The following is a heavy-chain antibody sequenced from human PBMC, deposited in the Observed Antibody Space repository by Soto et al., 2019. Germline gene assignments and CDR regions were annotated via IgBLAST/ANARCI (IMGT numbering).Heavy chain of an antibody. V-gene: IGHV1-18*01. CDR2: ISPYNGKT. D-gene: IGHD1-26*01. Sequence: QVQLVQSGAEVKKPGASVKVSCKASGYTFTSYGVSWVRQAPGQGLEWMGWISPYNGKTNYAQKFQGRITMTADTSAPLVHMKRRIRRSVAPAVYYCARVPPAVRTTSNWYCDLWGRGTLVTVSS. CDR1: GYTFTSYG. CDR3: ARVPPAVRTTSNWYCDL. J-gene: IGHJ2*01.